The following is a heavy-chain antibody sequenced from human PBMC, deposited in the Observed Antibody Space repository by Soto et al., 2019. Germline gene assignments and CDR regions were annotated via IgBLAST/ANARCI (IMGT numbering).Heavy chain of an antibody. J-gene: IGHJ2*01. CDR1: GGSIISNNW. CDR2: IHHTGST. D-gene: IGHD3-16*01. CDR3: GRGEGGNSHWYFAL. V-gene: IGHV4-4*02. Sequence: QVQLQESGPGLVKPSGTLSLTCAVSGGSIISNNWWSWVRQPPGKGLEWIGEIHHTGSTNYNPSLKSRVTTSVDKSKNQFSLKLSSVTAADTAVYFCGRGEGGNSHWYFALWGRGTLVTVSS.